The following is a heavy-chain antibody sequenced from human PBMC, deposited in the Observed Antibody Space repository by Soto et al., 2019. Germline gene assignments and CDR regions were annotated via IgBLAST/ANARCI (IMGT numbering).Heavy chain of an antibody. J-gene: IGHJ4*02. D-gene: IGHD1-7*01. CDR1: VYAFTIYG. Sequence: ASVTVSCKASVYAFTIYGSMCVRQAPGKGLEWMGWISAYNGNTNYAQKLQGRVTMTTDTSTSTAYMELRSLRSDDTAVYYCARVVSHPGTSTDCNYPQPLGYFDYWVQGTLVTVSS. V-gene: IGHV1-18*01. CDR2: ISAYNGNT. CDR3: ARVVSHPGTSTDCNYPQPLGYFDY.